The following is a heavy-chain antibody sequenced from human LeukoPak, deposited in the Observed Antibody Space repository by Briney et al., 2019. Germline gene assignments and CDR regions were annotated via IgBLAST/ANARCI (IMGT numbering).Heavy chain of an antibody. V-gene: IGHV3-23*01. CDR2: ITSNSGRT. J-gene: IGHJ4*02. CDR1: GFTFSSYA. CDR3: AKESGKFDY. Sequence: PGGSLRLSCAASGFTFSSYAMSWVRQAPGKGLEWVSTITSNSGRTYYADSVKGRFTISRDNSKNTLYLQMNSLRTEDTAMYYCAKESGKFDYWGQGTLVAVSS.